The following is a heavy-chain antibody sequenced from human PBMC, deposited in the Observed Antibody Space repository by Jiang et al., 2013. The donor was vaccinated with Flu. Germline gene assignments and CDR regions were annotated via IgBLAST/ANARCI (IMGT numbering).Heavy chain of an antibody. CDR3: ARTQPSLRYFDH. CDR1: GYSISSGYY. V-gene: IGHV4-38-2*01. CDR2: IYHMGNT. Sequence: AVSGYSISSGYYWGWIRQPHGKGLEWIGSIYHMGNTYYNPSLKSRVTISVDTSKNQFSLRLGSVTAADTAVYYCARTQPSLRYFDHWGQGTLVTVSS. D-gene: IGHD5/OR15-5a*01. J-gene: IGHJ4*02.